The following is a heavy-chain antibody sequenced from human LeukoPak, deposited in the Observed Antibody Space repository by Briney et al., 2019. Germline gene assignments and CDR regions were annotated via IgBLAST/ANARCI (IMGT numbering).Heavy chain of an antibody. D-gene: IGHD2-21*02. V-gene: IGHV3-30-3*01. CDR1: GFTFSGYP. J-gene: IGHJ4*02. CDR2: ISYDGSNK. Sequence: PGGSLRLSCAASGFTFSGYPIHWVRQAPGKGLEWVAVISYDGSNKYYADSVKGRFTISRDNSKNTLYLQMNSLRAEDTAVYYCAREGGDYYFDYWGQGTLVTVSS. CDR3: AREGGDYYFDY.